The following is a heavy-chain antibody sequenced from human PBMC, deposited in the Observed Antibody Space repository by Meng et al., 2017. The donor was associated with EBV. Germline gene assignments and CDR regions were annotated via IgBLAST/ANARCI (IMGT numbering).Heavy chain of an antibody. J-gene: IGHJ4*02. Sequence: EGQLVGSGGGLIQPGGSRRLSFAASGFTVSSNYMSWVRQAPGKGLEWVSVIYSGGSTYYADSVKGRFTISRDNSKNTLYLQMNSLRAEDTAVYYCAKHRLGPLDYWGQGTLVTVSS. CDR2: IYSGGST. CDR1: GFTVSSNY. V-gene: IGHV3-53*01. D-gene: IGHD5-12*01. CDR3: AKHRLGPLDY.